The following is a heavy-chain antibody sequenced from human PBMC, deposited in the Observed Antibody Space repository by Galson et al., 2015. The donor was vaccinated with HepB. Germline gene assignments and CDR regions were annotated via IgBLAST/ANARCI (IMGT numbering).Heavy chain of an antibody. Sequence: SLRLSCASSGFSFSNYAIHWVRQAPGKGLEWMAVISYDGSFRYYSDSVKGRFTVSRDPSRSILYLQMNSVRVDDTAVYYCAKGGPGRIGMMINRPLGFDLWGQGTLVIVSS. D-gene: IGHD3-16*01. J-gene: IGHJ5*02. CDR1: GFSFSNYA. CDR2: ISYDGSFR. CDR3: AKGGPGRIGMMINRPLGFDL. V-gene: IGHV3-30*18.